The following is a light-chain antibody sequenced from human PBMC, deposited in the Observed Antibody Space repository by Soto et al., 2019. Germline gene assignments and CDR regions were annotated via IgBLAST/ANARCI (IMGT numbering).Light chain of an antibody. CDR3: QQFDGSLWT. Sequence: EIVMTQSPATLSMSPGERATLSCRASQYIGSNLAWYQQKPGQAPRLLIYDASTRATGIPDRFSGSGSGTDFTLTISRLEPEDFAVYCCQQFDGSLWTFGPGTKVDIK. J-gene: IGKJ1*01. CDR2: DAS. V-gene: IGKV3D-15*01. CDR1: QYIGSN.